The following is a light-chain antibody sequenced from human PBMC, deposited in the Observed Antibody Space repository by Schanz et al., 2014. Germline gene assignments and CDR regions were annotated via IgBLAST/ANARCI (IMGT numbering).Light chain of an antibody. J-gene: IGLJ1*01. CDR1: SSDVGGYNY. CDR3: SSYAGSNTAYV. Sequence: QSALTQPRSVSGSPGQSVTISCTGTSSDVGGYNYVSWYQQHPGKAPKVMIYDVNNRPSGVPDRFSGSKSGNTASLTISGLQAEDEADYCSSYAGSNTAYVFGTGTKVTVL. CDR2: DVN. V-gene: IGLV2-11*01.